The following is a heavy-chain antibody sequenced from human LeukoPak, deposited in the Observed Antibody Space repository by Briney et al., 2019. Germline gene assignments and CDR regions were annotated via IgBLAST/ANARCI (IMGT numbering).Heavy chain of an antibody. D-gene: IGHD3-3*01. J-gene: IGHJ3*02. Sequence: SVKVSCKASGGTYSSYAISWVRQAPGQGLEWMGGIIPIFGTANYAQKFQGRVTITTDESTSTAYMELSSLRSEDTAVYYCARTYQDYDFWSGYYAFDIWGQGTMVTVSS. CDR1: GGTYSSYA. CDR2: IIPIFGTA. CDR3: ARTYQDYDFWSGYYAFDI. V-gene: IGHV1-69*05.